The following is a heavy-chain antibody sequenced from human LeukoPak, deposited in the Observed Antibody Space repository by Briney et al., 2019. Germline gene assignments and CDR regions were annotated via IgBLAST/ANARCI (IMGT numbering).Heavy chain of an antibody. V-gene: IGHV4-59*11. CDR1: GDSFSSHY. CDR3: ARDGWFGENWFDP. J-gene: IGHJ5*02. Sequence: SETLSLPFAVSGDSFSSHYWTWIRPSPGTGLEWIGYISHIGRTNYNPSLKSRVTISIDTSKNQFSLKLRSVTAADTAVYYCARDGWFGENWFDPWGQGTLVTVSS. CDR2: ISHIGRT. D-gene: IGHD3-10*01.